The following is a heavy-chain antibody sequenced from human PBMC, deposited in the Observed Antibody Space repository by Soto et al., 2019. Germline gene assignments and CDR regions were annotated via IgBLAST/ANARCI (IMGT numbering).Heavy chain of an antibody. CDR3: AKYSTSGPSRFFDL. J-gene: IGHJ4*02. Sequence: GGSLRLSCAASGFTFSIYAVAWIRQTPGKGLEWVSVIGAGSDGIQYVDSVKGRFSISRDNSKNTLYLHMNSLRAEDTAIYYCAKYSTSGPSRFFDLWGQGTLVTVSS. CDR1: GFTFSIYA. V-gene: IGHV3-23*01. CDR2: IGAGSDGI. D-gene: IGHD5-12*01.